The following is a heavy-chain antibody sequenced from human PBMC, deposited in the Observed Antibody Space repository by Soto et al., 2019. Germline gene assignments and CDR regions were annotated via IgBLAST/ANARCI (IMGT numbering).Heavy chain of an antibody. CDR3: ARGAPFPYSSPPPKSKYSYFGMDV. J-gene: IGHJ6*02. Sequence: SVKVSCKASGGTFSSYAISWVRQAPGQGLEWMGGIIPIFGTANYAQKFQGRVTITADESTSTAYMELSSLRSEDTAVYYCARGAPFPYSSPPPKSKYSYFGMDVWGQGTTVTVSS. CDR2: IIPIFGTA. CDR1: GGTFSSYA. V-gene: IGHV1-69*13. D-gene: IGHD6-13*01.